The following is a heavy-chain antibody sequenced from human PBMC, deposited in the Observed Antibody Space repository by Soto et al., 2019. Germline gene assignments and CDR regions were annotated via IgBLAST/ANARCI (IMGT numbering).Heavy chain of an antibody. J-gene: IGHJ3*02. D-gene: IGHD3-9*01. CDR1: GFTFSSYA. Sequence: GGSLRLSCAASGFTFSSYAMSGVRQAPGKGLEWVSAISGSGGSTYYADSVKGRFTISRDNSKNTLYLQMNSLRAEDTAVYYCAKDGPPYYDILTGYYPPDAFDIWGQGTMVTVSS. CDR2: ISGSGGST. V-gene: IGHV3-23*01. CDR3: AKDGPPYYDILTGYYPPDAFDI.